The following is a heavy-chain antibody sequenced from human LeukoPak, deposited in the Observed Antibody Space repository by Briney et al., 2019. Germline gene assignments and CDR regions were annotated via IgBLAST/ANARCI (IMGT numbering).Heavy chain of an antibody. D-gene: IGHD2-2*01. V-gene: IGHV3-23*01. CDR3: AKSLRYCSSTSCNNWFDP. J-gene: IGHJ5*02. CDR1: GFTSSSYA. Sequence: GGSLRLSCAASGFTSSSYAMSWVRQAPGKGLEWVSSISGSGGSTYYADSVKGQFTISRDNSRNTLYLQMNSLRAEDTAVYYCAKSLRYCSSTSCNNWFDPWGQGTLVTVSS. CDR2: ISGSGGST.